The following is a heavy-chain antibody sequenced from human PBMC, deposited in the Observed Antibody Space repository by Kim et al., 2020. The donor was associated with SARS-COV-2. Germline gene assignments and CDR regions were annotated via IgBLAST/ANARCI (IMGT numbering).Heavy chain of an antibody. CDR3: ARVRTAMVLRGAFDI. CDR2: INAGNGNT. Sequence: ASVKVSCRASGYTFTSYAMHWVRQAPGQRLEWMGWINAGNGNTKYSQKFQGRVTITRDTSASTAYMELSSLRSEDTAVYYCARVRTAMVLRGAFDIWGQGTMVTVSS. J-gene: IGHJ3*02. V-gene: IGHV1-3*01. CDR1: GYTFTSYA. D-gene: IGHD5-18*01.